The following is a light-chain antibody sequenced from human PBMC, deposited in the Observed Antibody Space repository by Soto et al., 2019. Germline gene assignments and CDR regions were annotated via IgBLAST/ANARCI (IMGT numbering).Light chain of an antibody. Sequence: QMPRAPSTLSASMGERITMTCRASQSSSRWLACYQQKPGKAPRLLIYDASSLESGVPSRFSGSGSGTKFTLTICSMQPDDFANYSCQQYNSYRWTLGLGTKA. V-gene: IGKV1-5*01. CDR3: QQYNSYRWT. CDR2: DAS. CDR1: QSSSRW. J-gene: IGKJ1*01.